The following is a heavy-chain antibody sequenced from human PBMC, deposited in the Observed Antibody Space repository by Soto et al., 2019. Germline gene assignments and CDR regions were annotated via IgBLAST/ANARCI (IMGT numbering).Heavy chain of an antibody. J-gene: IGHJ4*02. Sequence: PGGSLRLSCAASGFTFSSYGMHWVRQAPGKGLEWVAVISYDGSNKYYADSVKGRFTISRDNSKNTLYLQMNSLRAEDTAVYYCAKVIGTVTTPFDYWGQGTLVTVSS. CDR3: AKVIGTVTTPFDY. V-gene: IGHV3-30*18. CDR1: GFTFSSYG. CDR2: ISYDGSNK. D-gene: IGHD4-17*01.